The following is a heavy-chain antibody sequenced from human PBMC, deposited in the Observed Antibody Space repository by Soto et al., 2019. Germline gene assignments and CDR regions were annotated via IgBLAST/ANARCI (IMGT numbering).Heavy chain of an antibody. CDR2: ISGSGGST. CDR3: ANGLSANIVVVVAATMTRYFDY. V-gene: IGHV3-23*01. CDR1: GCKFSSYA. J-gene: IGHJ4*02. Sequence: PGGSMRLSCAAAGCKFSSYAGSWVRQAPGKGLEWVSAISGSGGSTYYADSVKGRFTISRDNSKNTLYLQMNSLRAEDTAVYYCANGLSANIVVVVAATMTRYFDYWGQGTLVTVSS. D-gene: IGHD2-15*01.